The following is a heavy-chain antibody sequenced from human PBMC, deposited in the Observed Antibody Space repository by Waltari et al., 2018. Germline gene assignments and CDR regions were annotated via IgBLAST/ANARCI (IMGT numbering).Heavy chain of an antibody. J-gene: IGHJ4*02. D-gene: IGHD3-22*01. Sequence: QVQLQESGPGLVKPSETLSLTCTVSGGSISSHYWSWIRQPPGKGLEWIGYIYYSGSTNYNPSLKSRVTISVDTSKNQFSLKLSSVTAADTAVYYCASGPYYYDSSGQEYYFDYWGQGTLVTVSS. CDR2: IYYSGST. CDR3: ASGPYYYDSSGQEYYFDY. V-gene: IGHV4-59*11. CDR1: GGSISSHY.